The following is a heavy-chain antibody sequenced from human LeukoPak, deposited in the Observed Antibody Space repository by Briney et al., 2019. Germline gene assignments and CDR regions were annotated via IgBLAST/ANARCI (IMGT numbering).Heavy chain of an antibody. J-gene: IGHJ4*02. Sequence: GGSLRLSCVASGFTFSTYGMSWVRQAPGEGLEWVSATTGTGATTKYADSVKGRFTISRDNSKNTLYLQMNSLRAEDTAVYYCASLFLWFGESPTIDYWGQGTLVTVSS. CDR3: ASLFLWFGESPTIDY. D-gene: IGHD3-10*01. CDR1: GFTFSTYG. CDR2: TTGTGATT. V-gene: IGHV3-23*01.